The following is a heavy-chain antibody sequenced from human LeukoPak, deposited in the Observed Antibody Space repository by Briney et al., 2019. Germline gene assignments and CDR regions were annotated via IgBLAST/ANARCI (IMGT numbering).Heavy chain of an antibody. J-gene: IGHJ4*02. CDR1: GYSISSGYY. CDR2: IYHSGST. Sequence: SETLSLPCAVSGYSISSGYYWGWIRQPPGKGLEWIGSIYHSGSTYYNPSVKSRVTISVDTSKNQFSLKLSSVTAADTAVYYCASYYDYVWGSLPVDYWGQGTLVTVSS. D-gene: IGHD3-16*01. CDR3: ASYYDYVWGSLPVDY. V-gene: IGHV4-38-2*01.